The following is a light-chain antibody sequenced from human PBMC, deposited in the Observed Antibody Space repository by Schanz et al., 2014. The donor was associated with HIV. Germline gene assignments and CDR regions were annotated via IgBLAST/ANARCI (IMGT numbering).Light chain of an antibody. CDR1: QSISEW. Sequence: DIQMTQSPSTLSASVGDRITITCRASQSISEWLAWYQQKPGQAPNLLISEASTLESGVPSRFSGTGSGTEFTLTISSLHPDDFATYFCLHYNDCTSTFGQGTKLEIK. CDR2: EAS. CDR3: LHYNDCTST. V-gene: IGKV1-5*03. J-gene: IGKJ2*01.